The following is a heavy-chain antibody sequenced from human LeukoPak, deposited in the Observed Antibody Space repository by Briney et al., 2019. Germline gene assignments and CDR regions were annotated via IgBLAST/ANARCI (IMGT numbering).Heavy chain of an antibody. Sequence: ASLKVSCKASGYTFTSYGISWVRQAPGQGLEWMRWISAYNGNTNYAQKLQGRVTMNTDTSTSTAYMELRSLRSDDTAVYYCARDTAYIAAAGTSPYFDYWGQGTLVTVSS. CDR2: ISAYNGNT. CDR1: GYTFTSYG. D-gene: IGHD6-13*01. V-gene: IGHV1-18*01. CDR3: ARDTAYIAAAGTSPYFDY. J-gene: IGHJ4*02.